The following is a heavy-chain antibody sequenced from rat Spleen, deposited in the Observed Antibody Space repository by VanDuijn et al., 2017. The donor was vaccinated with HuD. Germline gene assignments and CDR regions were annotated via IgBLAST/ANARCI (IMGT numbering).Heavy chain of an antibody. D-gene: IGHD1-11*01. CDR2: VTKDGGSL. CDR3: SRGGATRFDY. J-gene: IGHJ2*01. V-gene: IGHV5-31*01. Sequence: EVQLVESGGGLVQPGTSLKLSCVASGFTFNSYWMSWVRQVPGKGLDWVASVTKDGGSLFYRDSVKGRFTVSRDNGQNTLYLQMNRLRPEDTATYYCSRGGATRFDYWGQGVLVTVSS. CDR1: GFTFNSYW.